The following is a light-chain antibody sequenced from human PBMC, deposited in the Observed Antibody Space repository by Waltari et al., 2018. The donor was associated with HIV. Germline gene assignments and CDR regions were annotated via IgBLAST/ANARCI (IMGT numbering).Light chain of an antibody. CDR3: QAWDSSTVV. CDR2: EDN. CDR1: KLGNKY. V-gene: IGLV3-1*01. Sequence: SYEVTQPPSVSVSPGQTASITCSGHKLGNKYHAWYQQKPGQSPVLVIYEDNKRRSGTPERFSGSNSGDTATLTISGTQAMDEADYYCQAWDSSTVVFGGGTRLTVL. J-gene: IGLJ2*01.